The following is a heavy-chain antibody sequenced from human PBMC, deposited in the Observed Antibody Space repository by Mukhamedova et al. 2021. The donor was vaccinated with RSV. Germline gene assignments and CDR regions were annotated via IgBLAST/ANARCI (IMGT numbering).Heavy chain of an antibody. Sequence: GKGLEWISYISSSANAIYYADSVQGRFTISRDSAKNSLVLQMNSLRAEDTAVSYCGRDLPVDFWGPGTLVTVSS. CDR2: ISSSANAI. V-gene: IGHV3-48*03. J-gene: IGHJ4*02. CDR3: GRDLPVDF.